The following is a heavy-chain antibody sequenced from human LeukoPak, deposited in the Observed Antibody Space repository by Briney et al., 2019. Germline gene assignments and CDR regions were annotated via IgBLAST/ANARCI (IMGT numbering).Heavy chain of an antibody. D-gene: IGHD4-17*01. CDR1: GFTFSSNY. Sequence: GGSLRLSCAASGFTFSSNYMSWVRQARGKGLEGGSVIYSGGSTYYADSVKGRFTISRHNSKNTLYLQMNSLRAEDTAVYYCARGTEATVTIDYWGQGTLVTVSS. CDR3: ARGTEATVTIDY. CDR2: IYSGGST. V-gene: IGHV3-53*04. J-gene: IGHJ4*02.